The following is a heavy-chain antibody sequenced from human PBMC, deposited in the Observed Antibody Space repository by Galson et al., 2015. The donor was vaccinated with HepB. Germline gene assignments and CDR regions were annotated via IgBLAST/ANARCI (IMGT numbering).Heavy chain of an antibody. V-gene: IGHV1-69*13. J-gene: IGHJ4*02. Sequence: SVKVSCKASGGTFSSYAISWVRQAPGQGLEWMGGIIPIFGTANYAQKFQGRVTITADESTSTAYMELSSLRSEDTAVYYCARGKYYYDSSGYSQFDYWGQGTLVTVSS. CDR3: ARGKYYYDSSGYSQFDY. D-gene: IGHD3-22*01. CDR2: IIPIFGTA. CDR1: GGTFSSYA.